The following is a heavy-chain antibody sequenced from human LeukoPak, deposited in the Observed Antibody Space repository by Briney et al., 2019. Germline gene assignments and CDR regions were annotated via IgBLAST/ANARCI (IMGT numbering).Heavy chain of an antibody. CDR2: ISGNSVCT. V-gene: IGHV3-21*01. D-gene: IGHD3-22*01. CDR3: ARSHTSGYYSINWFDP. Sequence: PGGSLRLSCAASGFIFSTYSMNWVRQAPGKGLEWVSSISGNSVCTFYADSVKGRFTISRDSAKNSLYLQMNSLRAEDTAVYYCARSHTSGYYSINWFDPWGQGTLVIVSS. CDR1: GFIFSTYS. J-gene: IGHJ5*02.